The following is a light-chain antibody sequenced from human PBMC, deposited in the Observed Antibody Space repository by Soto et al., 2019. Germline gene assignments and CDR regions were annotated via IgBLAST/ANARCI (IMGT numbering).Light chain of an antibody. CDR3: QQYSNLWT. V-gene: IGKV3-15*01. CDR2: GAS. J-gene: IGKJ1*01. Sequence: EIVMTQSPATLSVSPGKRATLSCRASQSVSSNLAWYQQKPGQAPRLLIYGASTRATGIPARFSGSGSGTEFTLTISSLQSEDIAVYYCQQYSNLWTFGQGTKVEIK. CDR1: QSVSSN.